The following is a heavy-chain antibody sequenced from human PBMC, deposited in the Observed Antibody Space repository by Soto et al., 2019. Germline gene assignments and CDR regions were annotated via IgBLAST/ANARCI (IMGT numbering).Heavy chain of an antibody. Sequence: KSSETLSLTCTVSGASMTGASMTTYYWSWIRQPPGKGLEWIGYIYYTGRTDYNPSLKSRVTISVDPSSNQFSLRLNSVTSADTAVYYCARASIRGGSSASHYAMDVWGQGTTVTVSS. V-gene: IGHV4-61*01. J-gene: IGHJ6*02. CDR3: ARASIRGGSSASHYAMDV. CDR2: IYYTGRT. D-gene: IGHD2-15*01. CDR1: GASMTGASMTTYY.